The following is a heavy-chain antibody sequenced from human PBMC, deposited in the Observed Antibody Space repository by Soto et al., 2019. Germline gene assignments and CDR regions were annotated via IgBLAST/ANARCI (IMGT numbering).Heavy chain of an antibody. J-gene: IGHJ6*02. Sequence: SETLSLTCTVSGGSISSGSYYWSWIRQHPGKGLEWIGYIYYSGSTYYNPSLKSRVTISVDTSKNQFSLKLSSVTAADTAVYYCARDLDVTILGGVPYSMDVWGQGTRVTVSS. D-gene: IGHD3-3*01. V-gene: IGHV4-31*03. CDR3: ARDLDVTILGGVPYSMDV. CDR2: IYYSGST. CDR1: GGSISSGSYY.